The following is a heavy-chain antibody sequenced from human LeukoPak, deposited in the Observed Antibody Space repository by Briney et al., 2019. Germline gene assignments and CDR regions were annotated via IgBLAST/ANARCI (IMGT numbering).Heavy chain of an antibody. D-gene: IGHD3-22*01. CDR1: GGSISSSGYY. Sequence: SETLSLTCTVSGGSISSSGYYWGWIRHPPGKGREWIGSISAGGSTHYIPSLKSRVTISIDPSKNQFSLKLSSVTAADTAVYYCARRSYDGSGYYDVDYWGEGTLVTVSS. CDR3: ARRSYDGSGYYDVDY. V-gene: IGHV4-39*01. J-gene: IGHJ4*02. CDR2: ISAGGST.